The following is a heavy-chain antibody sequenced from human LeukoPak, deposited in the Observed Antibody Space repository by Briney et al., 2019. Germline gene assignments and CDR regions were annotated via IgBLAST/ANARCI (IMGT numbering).Heavy chain of an antibody. D-gene: IGHD5-24*01. CDR2: INPSGGST. Sequence: ASVKVSCKASGYTFTSYYMHWVRQAPGQGLEWMGIINPSGGSTSYAQKFQGRVTMARDTSTSTVYMELSSLRSEDTAVYYCARSGWLQLGFDYWGQGTLVTVSS. CDR1: GYTFTSYY. J-gene: IGHJ4*02. CDR3: ARSGWLQLGFDY. V-gene: IGHV1-46*01.